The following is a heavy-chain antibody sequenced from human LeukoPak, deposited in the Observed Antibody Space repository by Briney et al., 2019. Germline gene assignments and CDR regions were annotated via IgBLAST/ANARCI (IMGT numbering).Heavy chain of an antibody. J-gene: IGHJ4*02. Sequence: SETLSLTCTVSGGSISNFFWSWIRQPPGKGLEWIGYIYSSGGTNYNPSLKSRVTISEDTSKNQFSLEVSSVTAADTAVYYCARTIWSGYQYYFDYWGQGTLVTVSS. CDR2: IYSSGGT. CDR1: GGSISNFF. D-gene: IGHD3-3*01. CDR3: ARTIWSGYQYYFDY. V-gene: IGHV4-4*09.